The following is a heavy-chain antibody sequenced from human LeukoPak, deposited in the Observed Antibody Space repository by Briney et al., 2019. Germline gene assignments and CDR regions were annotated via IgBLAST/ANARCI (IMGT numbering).Heavy chain of an antibody. CDR2: INHSGST. Sequence: SETLSLTCAVYGGSFSGYYWSWIRQPPGKGLEWIGEINHSGSTNYNPSLKSRVTLSVDTSKNQFSLKPSSVTAADTAVYYCASCEHDSSGYYSSGIVYFDYWGQGTLVTVSS. CDR1: GGSFSGYY. V-gene: IGHV4-34*01. D-gene: IGHD3-22*01. J-gene: IGHJ4*02. CDR3: ASCEHDSSGYYSSGIVYFDY.